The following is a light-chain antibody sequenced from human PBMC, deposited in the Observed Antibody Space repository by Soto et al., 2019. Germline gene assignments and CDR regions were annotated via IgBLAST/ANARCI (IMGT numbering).Light chain of an antibody. J-gene: IGKJ3*01. CDR1: QTVNSNY. CDR2: GAS. V-gene: IGKV3-20*01. Sequence: EIVLTQSPGTLSLSPGERVTLSCRASQTVNSNYLACYQQRPGQAPRLLIYGASIRAAGIPDRFSGSGSGTDFTLSISRLEPEDVAVYHCHQFGRSAIFTFGPGTTVDIK. CDR3: HQFGRSAIFT.